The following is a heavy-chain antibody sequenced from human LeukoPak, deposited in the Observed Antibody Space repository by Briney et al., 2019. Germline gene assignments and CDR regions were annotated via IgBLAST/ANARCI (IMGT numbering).Heavy chain of an antibody. CDR2: ISYDGSNK. D-gene: IGHD2-2*01. CDR3: AKGREYQPN. CDR1: GFTFSSYG. V-gene: IGHV3-30*18. Sequence: PGGSLRLSCAASGFTFSSYGMHWVRQAPGKGLEWVAVISYDGSNKYYADSVKGRFTISRDNSKNTLYLQMSSLRVEDTAVYYCAKGREYQPNWGQGTLVTVSS. J-gene: IGHJ4*02.